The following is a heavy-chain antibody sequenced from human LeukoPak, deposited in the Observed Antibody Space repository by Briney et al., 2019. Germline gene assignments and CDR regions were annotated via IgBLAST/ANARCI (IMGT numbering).Heavy chain of an antibody. CDR3: ARDSSPTRPWGFDP. J-gene: IGHJ5*02. CDR2: IIPIFATA. D-gene: IGHD3-16*01. CDR1: GGAFSSHA. V-gene: IGHV1-69*13. Sequence: SVKVSCKTYGGAFSSHAINWVRQAPGQGLEWMGGIIPIFATADYAQKFQGRVTITADESTTTAYMEMSSLKSEDTAVYYCARDSSPTRPWGFDPWGQGTLVTVSS.